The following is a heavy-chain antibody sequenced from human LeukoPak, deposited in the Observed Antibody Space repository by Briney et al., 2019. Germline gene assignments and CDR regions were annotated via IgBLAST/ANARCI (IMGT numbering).Heavy chain of an antibody. CDR2: ISYDGSIK. Sequence: GRSLRLSCAASGFTFSNFAMNWVRQAPGKGQEWVAFISYDGSIKSYADSVKGRFAVSRDNSKNTLYLQMNSLRPEDTAFYYCAKSYDNGWYVCDYWGQGTLVTVSS. CDR3: AKSYDNGWYVCDY. J-gene: IGHJ4*02. V-gene: IGHV3-30*09. D-gene: IGHD6-19*01. CDR1: GFTFSNFA.